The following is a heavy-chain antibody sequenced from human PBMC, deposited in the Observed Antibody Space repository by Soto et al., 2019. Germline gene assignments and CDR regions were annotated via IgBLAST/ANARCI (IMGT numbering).Heavy chain of an antibody. Sequence: QVQLVESGGGVVQPGRSLRLSCAASGFTFSSYAMHWVRQAPGKGLEWVAVILYDGSNKYYADSVKGRFTISRDNAKNTLYQQMNSLSAEDTAVYYCARGYYDSSGVIDYWGQGTLVTVSS. CDR3: ARGYYDSSGVIDY. V-gene: IGHV3-30-3*01. CDR2: ILYDGSNK. D-gene: IGHD3-22*01. J-gene: IGHJ4*02. CDR1: GFTFSSYA.